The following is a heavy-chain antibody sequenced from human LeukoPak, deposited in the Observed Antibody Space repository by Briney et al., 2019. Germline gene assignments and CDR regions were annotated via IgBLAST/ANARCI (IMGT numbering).Heavy chain of an antibody. Sequence: NPSETLSLTCTVSGGSISSYYWSWIRQPPGKGLEWIGYIYYNGSTNYNPSLKSRVTISVDTSKNQFSLKLSSVTAADTAVYYCARSIAAAGAAAYWGQGTLVTVSS. CDR3: ARSIAAAGAAAY. CDR1: GGSISSYY. CDR2: IYYNGST. V-gene: IGHV4-59*08. D-gene: IGHD6-13*01. J-gene: IGHJ4*02.